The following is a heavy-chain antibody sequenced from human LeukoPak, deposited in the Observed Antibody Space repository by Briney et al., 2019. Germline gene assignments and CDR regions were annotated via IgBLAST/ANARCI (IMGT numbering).Heavy chain of an antibody. Sequence: SETLSLTCTVSGGSTSSYYWSWIRQPPGKGLEWIGYIYYSGSTNHNPSLKSRLTMSVDTSKNQVSLKLTSVTAADTAVYYCARHQTPHFYDSHFGPWGQGTPVTVSS. CDR1: GGSTSSYY. CDR2: IYYSGST. D-gene: IGHD3-22*01. CDR3: ARHQTPHFYDSHFGP. J-gene: IGHJ5*02. V-gene: IGHV4-59*01.